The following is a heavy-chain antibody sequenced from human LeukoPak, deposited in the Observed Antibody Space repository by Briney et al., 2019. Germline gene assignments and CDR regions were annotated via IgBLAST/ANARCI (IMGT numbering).Heavy chain of an antibody. J-gene: IGHJ4*02. CDR3: VRGDYGDYTLFDY. V-gene: IGHV3-53*01. D-gene: IGHD4-17*01. CDR1: GFTVSSNY. CDR2: IYSGGST. Sequence: GGSLTLSCAASGFTVSSNYMSWVRQAPGKGLEWVSVIYSGGSTYYADSVKGRFTISRDNSKNTLYLQMNSLRAEDTAVYYCVRGDYGDYTLFDYWGQGTLVTVSS.